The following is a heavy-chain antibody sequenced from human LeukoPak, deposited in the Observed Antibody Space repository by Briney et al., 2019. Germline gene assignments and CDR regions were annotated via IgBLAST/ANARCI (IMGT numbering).Heavy chain of an antibody. V-gene: IGHV1-2*02. CDR3: TRNFGAAAGRFDY. CDR2: INPNSGGT. J-gene: IGHJ4*02. D-gene: IGHD6-13*01. Sequence: ASVKVSCKASGYTFSGYFTHWVRQAPGQGLEWMGWINPNSGGTKYAQNFQGRVTMTRDTSISTAYMELSRLRSDDTAVYYCTRNFGAAAGRFDYWGQGTLVTVSS. CDR1: GYTFSGYF.